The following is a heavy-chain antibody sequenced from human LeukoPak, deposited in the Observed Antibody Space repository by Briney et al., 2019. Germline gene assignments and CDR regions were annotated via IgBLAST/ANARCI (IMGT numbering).Heavy chain of an antibody. CDR1: GLTVSNYY. V-gene: IGHV3-66*02. CDR3: AKPLRYCSSTSCSRTYYYYGMDV. D-gene: IGHD2-2*01. CDR2: IYSDGST. Sequence: GGSLRLSCAASGLTVSNYYMNWVRQAPGKGLEWVSVIYSDGSTYYADSVKGRFTISRDNSKNTLYLQMNSLRAEDTAVYYCAKPLRYCSSTSCSRTYYYYGMDVWGQGTTVTVSS. J-gene: IGHJ6*02.